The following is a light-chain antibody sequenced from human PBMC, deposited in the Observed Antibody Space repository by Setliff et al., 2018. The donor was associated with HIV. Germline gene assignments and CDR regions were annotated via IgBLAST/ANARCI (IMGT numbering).Light chain of an antibody. V-gene: IGLV1-44*01. J-gene: IGLJ1*01. CDR3: ASWDDSLKVYV. CDR2: TNS. CDR1: NSNIGTTT. Sequence: QSVLTQSPSVSGTPGQRVTISCSGSNSNIGTTTVNWYQRLPGAAPKLLISTNSHRPSGVPDRFSGSTSGTSASLAISGLQSEDEAEYYCASWDDSLKVYVFGSGTKVTVL.